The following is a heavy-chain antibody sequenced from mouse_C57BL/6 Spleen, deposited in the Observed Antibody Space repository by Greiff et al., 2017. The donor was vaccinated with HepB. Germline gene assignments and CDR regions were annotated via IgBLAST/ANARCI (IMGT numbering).Heavy chain of an antibody. Sequence: QVQLQQSGAELARPGASVKLSCKASGYTFTSYGISWVKQRTGQGLEWIGEIYPRSGNTYYNEKFKGKATLTADKSSSTAYMELRSLTSEDSAVYFCERDYGSSLLGWFAYWGQGTLVTVSA. J-gene: IGHJ3*01. CDR1: GYTFTSYG. CDR3: ERDYGSSLLGWFAY. CDR2: IYPRSGNT. D-gene: IGHD1-1*01. V-gene: IGHV1-81*01.